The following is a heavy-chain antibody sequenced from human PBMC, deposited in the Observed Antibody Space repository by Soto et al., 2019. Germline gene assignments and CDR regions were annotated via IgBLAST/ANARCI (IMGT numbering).Heavy chain of an antibody. D-gene: IGHD1-26*01. V-gene: IGHV3-30-3*01. J-gene: IGHJ3*02. Sequence: VQLVESGGGVVQPGRSLRLSCAASGFTFSSYTMHWVRQAPGKGLEWVAVISYDGSNKYYADSVKGRFTISRDNSKITLYLQMNSLRAEDTAVYYCARDGGATTDDGFDIWGQGTMVTVSS. CDR2: ISYDGSNK. CDR1: GFTFSSYT. CDR3: ARDGGATTDDGFDI.